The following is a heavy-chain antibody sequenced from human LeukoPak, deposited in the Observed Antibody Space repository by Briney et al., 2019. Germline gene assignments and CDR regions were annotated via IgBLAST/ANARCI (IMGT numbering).Heavy chain of an antibody. J-gene: IGHJ3*02. CDR2: IYYSGST. D-gene: IGHD5-18*01. CDR3: ARGEQLWVLGAFDI. V-gene: IGHV4-59*01. Sequence: SETLSLTCTVSGGSISSYYWSWIGQPPGKGLEWIGYIYYSGSTNYNPSLKSRVTISVDTSKNQFSLKLSSVTAADTAVYYCARGEQLWVLGAFDIWGQGTMVTVSS. CDR1: GGSISSYY.